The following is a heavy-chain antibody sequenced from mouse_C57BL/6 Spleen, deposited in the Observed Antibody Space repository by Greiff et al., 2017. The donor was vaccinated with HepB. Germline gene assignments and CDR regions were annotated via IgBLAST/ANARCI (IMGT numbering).Heavy chain of an antibody. V-gene: IGHV1-42*01. CDR3: ARRSGDSWFAY. D-gene: IGHD4-1*01. CDR1: GYSFTGYY. Sequence: EVQVVESGPELVKPGASVKISCKASGYSFTGYYMNWVKQSPEKSLEWIGEINPSTGGTTYNQKFKAKATLTVDKSSSTAYMQLKSLTSEDSAVYYCARRSGDSWFAYWGQGTLVTVSA. J-gene: IGHJ3*01. CDR2: INPSTGGT.